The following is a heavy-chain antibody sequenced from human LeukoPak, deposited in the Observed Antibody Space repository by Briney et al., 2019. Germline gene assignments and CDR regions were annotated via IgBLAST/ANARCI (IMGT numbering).Heavy chain of an antibody. V-gene: IGHV4-4*07. D-gene: IGHD2-2*01. J-gene: IGHJ4*02. Sequence: RTSETLSLTCTVSGGSISTDHWSWIRQPAGKGLEWIGRLHTSGSGSATYNPSLKSRVIVSIDKSKNQFSLNLISVIAADTAVYYCAREPARVPDYYFDYWGQGTLVTVSS. CDR2: LHTSGSGSA. CDR3: AREPARVPDYYFDY. CDR1: GGSISTDH.